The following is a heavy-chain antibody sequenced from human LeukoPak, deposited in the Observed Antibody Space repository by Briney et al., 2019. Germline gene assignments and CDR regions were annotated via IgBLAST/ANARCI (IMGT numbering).Heavy chain of an antibody. Sequence: ASVKVSCKASGYTFTSYYMHWVREAPGQGLEWMGIINPSGGSTTYAQKFQDRVTMTRDTSTSTVYVELSSLRSEDTAVYYCARGSRTSMVRGVIYNWLDPWGQGTLVTVSS. D-gene: IGHD3-10*01. CDR2: INPSGGST. V-gene: IGHV1-46*01. J-gene: IGHJ5*02. CDR1: GYTFTSYY. CDR3: ARGSRTSMVRGVIYNWLDP.